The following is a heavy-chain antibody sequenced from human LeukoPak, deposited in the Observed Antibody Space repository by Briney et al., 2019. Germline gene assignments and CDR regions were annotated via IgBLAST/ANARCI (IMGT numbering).Heavy chain of an antibody. CDR3: ARGFPQPGAADHWFDP. V-gene: IGHV4-34*01. D-gene: IGHD6-13*01. Sequence: SETLSLTCAVYGGSFSGYYWSWIRQPPGKGLEWIGEINHSGSTNYNPSLKSRVTISVDTSKNQFSLKLSSVTAADTAVYYCARGFPQPGAADHWFDPWGQGNLVTVSS. CDR2: INHSGST. CDR1: GGSFSGYY. J-gene: IGHJ5*02.